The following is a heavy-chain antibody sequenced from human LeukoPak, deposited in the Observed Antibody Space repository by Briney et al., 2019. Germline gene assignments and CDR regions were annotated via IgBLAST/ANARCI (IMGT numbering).Heavy chain of an antibody. D-gene: IGHD6-19*01. J-gene: IGHJ4*02. CDR2: ISSSDTTI. V-gene: IGHV3-48*03. CDR3: ARGPIDKVVAGTFFGH. Sequence: PGGSLRLSCTASGFTFNTHEMNWVRQAPGKGLEWVSYISSSDTTIYYADSVKDRFTISRDASKNTVFLQMNSLRVEDTAVYHCARGPIDKVVAGTFFGHWGQGTVVTVSS. CDR1: GFTFNTHE.